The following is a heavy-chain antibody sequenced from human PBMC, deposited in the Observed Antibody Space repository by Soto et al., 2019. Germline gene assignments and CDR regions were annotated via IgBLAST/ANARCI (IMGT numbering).Heavy chain of an antibody. CDR2: IKSRAENFAT. J-gene: IGHJ5*02. CDR1: AFALSDSA. Sequence: EVQLVESGGGLVQPGGSLKISCAASAFALSDSAVHWVRQAPGKGLEWVGRIKSRAENFATAFAASVSGRFTIFRDDSTNTASLQMTGLKTEDTAVYFCTRLSRSEVFWFDPWGQGTLVTVSS. V-gene: IGHV3-73*02. CDR3: TRLSRSEVFWFDP.